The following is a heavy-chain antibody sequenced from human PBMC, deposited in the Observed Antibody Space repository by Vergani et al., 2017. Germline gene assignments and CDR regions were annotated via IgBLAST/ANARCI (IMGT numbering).Heavy chain of an antibody. V-gene: IGHV1-58*02. J-gene: IGHJ6*03. Sequence: QMPLVQSGPEVKKPGTSVKVSCKASGFTFTSSAMQWVRQARGQRLEWIGWIVVGSGNTNYAQKFQERVTITRDMSTSTAYMELSRLRSEDTAVYYCAADPLGTVYYYMDVWGKGTTVTVSS. CDR3: AADPLGTVYYYMDV. CDR2: IVVGSGNT. D-gene: IGHD7-27*01. CDR1: GFTFTSSA.